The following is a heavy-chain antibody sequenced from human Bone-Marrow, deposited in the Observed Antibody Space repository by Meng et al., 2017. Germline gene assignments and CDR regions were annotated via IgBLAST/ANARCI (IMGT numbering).Heavy chain of an antibody. D-gene: IGHD6-19*01. V-gene: IGHV4-4*02. J-gene: IGHJ4*02. CDR2: FHHSGTT. CDR3: AASSGWYRIDS. Sequence: QVKLQGSGPGLLKPSGTLSLTCGVAGASVSSGYWWTWVRQPPGKGLEWIGEFHHSGTTNYNPSLRSRVTISVDTSKNQFSLRLTSVTAADTAVYYCAASSGWYRIDSWGQGTLVTVSS. CDR1: GASVSSGYW.